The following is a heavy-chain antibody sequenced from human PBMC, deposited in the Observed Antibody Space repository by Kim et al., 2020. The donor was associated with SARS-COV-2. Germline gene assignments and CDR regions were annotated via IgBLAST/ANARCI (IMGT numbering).Heavy chain of an antibody. J-gene: IGHJ6*02. V-gene: IGHV1-24*01. Sequence: AQKFQGRVTMTEDTSTDTAYMELSSLRSEDTAVYYCATDSAVINYYGMDVWGHGTTVTVSS. CDR3: ATDSAVINYYGMDV.